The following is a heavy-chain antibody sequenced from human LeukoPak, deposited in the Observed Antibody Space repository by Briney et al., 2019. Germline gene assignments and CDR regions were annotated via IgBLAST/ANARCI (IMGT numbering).Heavy chain of an antibody. V-gene: IGHV3-30*04. Sequence: PGRSLRLFCAAAGFTFNNHAMRWVRQAPGKGLEWVAVISYHGGDKYYADSVKGRFTISRDNSKNTLDLQMNSLGGEDTAVYYCARDLQGLPDYWGQGTLVTVSS. CDR3: ARDLQGLPDY. D-gene: IGHD6-19*01. J-gene: IGHJ4*02. CDR1: GFTFNNHA. CDR2: ISYHGGDK.